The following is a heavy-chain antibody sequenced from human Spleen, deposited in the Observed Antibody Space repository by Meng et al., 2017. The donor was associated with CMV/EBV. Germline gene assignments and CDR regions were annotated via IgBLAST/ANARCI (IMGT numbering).Heavy chain of an antibody. CDR2: ISPATDDR. D-gene: IGHD3-10*01. CDR1: TFTAYY. CDR3: ARGGANYYGSGNFYYFDS. V-gene: IGHV1-2*02. Sequence: TFTAYYIHWVRQDPGQGLEWVGWISPATDDRNFAQKFQGRVTVDRDTSITTASMEFSSLRSDDAAVYFCARGGANYYGSGNFYYFDSWGQGSLVTVSS. J-gene: IGHJ4*02.